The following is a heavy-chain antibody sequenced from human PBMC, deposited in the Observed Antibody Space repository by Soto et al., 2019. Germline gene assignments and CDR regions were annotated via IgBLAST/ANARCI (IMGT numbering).Heavy chain of an antibody. Sequence: ASVKVCCKASGYTFASYAMHWVRQAPGQRLEWMGWINAGNGNTKYSQKFQGRVTITRDTSASTAYMELSSLRSEDTAVYYCARVNIVMVEEGVAFDIWGQGTMVTVSS. D-gene: IGHD2-15*01. CDR1: GYTFASYA. CDR2: INAGNGNT. CDR3: ARVNIVMVEEGVAFDI. J-gene: IGHJ3*02. V-gene: IGHV1-3*01.